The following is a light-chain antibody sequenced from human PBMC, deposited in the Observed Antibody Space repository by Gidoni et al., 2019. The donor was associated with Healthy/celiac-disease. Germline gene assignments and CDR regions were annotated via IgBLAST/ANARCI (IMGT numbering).Light chain of an antibody. V-gene: IGKV3-11*01. CDR2: EAS. Sequence: LTPSPATLSLSPGERATLTCRASQSVSSYLAWYQQKPGQAPRLLIYEASNRATGIPARFSGSGSGTDFTLTISSLEPEDFAVYYCQQRGNWRGRTFGEGTKVEIK. CDR3: QQRGNWRGRT. J-gene: IGKJ4*01. CDR1: QSVSSY.